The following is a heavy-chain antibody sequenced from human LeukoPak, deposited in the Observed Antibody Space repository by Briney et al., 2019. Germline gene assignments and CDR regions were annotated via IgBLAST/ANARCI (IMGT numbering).Heavy chain of an antibody. D-gene: IGHD6-19*01. Sequence: SETLSLTCAVYGGSFSGFYWSWIRQPPGKGLEWIGEINHSGSTNYNPSLKSRLTISVDTSKNQFSLKLSSVTAADTAVYYCARGRAVASDYWGQGTLVTVSS. CDR2: INHSGST. CDR3: ARGRAVASDY. J-gene: IGHJ4*02. CDR1: GGSFSGFY. V-gene: IGHV4-34*01.